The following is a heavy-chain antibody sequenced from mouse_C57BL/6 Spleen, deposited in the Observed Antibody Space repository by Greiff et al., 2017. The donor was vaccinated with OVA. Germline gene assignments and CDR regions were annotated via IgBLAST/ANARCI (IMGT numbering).Heavy chain of an antibody. D-gene: IGHD4-1*01. Sequence: EVKLMESGGGLVQPGGSMKLSCVASGFTFSNYWMNWVRQSPEKGLEWVAQIRLKSDNYATHYAESVKGRFTISRDDSKSSVYLQMNNLRAEDTEIYYCTANWAAFDYWGQGTTLTVSS. CDR1: GFTFSNYW. J-gene: IGHJ2*01. CDR2: IRLKSDNYAT. V-gene: IGHV6-3*01. CDR3: TANWAAFDY.